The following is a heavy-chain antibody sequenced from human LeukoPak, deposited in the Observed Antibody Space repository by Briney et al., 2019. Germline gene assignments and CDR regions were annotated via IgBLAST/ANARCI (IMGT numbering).Heavy chain of an antibody. D-gene: IGHD2-2*01. CDR2: IKQDGSEK. J-gene: IGHJ6*03. CDR1: GFTFSSYW. V-gene: IGHV3-7*01. Sequence: PGGSLRLSCAASGFTFSSYWMSWVRQAPGKGLQWVANIKQDGSEKYYVDSVKGRFIISRDNAKNSLYLQMNSLRAEDTAVYYCARGSGNARGHYYMDVWGKGTTVTVSS. CDR3: ARGSGNARGHYYMDV.